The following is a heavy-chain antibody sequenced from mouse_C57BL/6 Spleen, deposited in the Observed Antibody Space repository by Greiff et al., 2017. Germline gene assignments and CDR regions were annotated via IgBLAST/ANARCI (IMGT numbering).Heavy chain of an antibody. J-gene: IGHJ2*01. CDR2: IDPSDSET. CDR1: GYTFTSYW. Sequence: QVQLQQPGAELVRPGSSVKLSCKASGYTFTSYWMHWVKQRPIQGLEWIGNIDPSDSETHYNQKFKDKATLTVDKSSSTAYMQLSSLTSEDSAVYDCARSTAQVTDFDYWGQGTTLTVSS. CDR3: ARSTAQVTDFDY. V-gene: IGHV1-52*01. D-gene: IGHD3-2*02.